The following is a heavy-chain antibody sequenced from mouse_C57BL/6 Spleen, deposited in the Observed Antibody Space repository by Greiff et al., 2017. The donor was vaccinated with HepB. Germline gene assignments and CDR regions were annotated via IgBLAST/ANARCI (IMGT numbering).Heavy chain of an antibody. CDR2: IYPRSGNT. D-gene: IGHD1-3*01. CDR1: GYTFTSYG. Sequence: QVQLQQSGAELARPGASVKLSCKASGYTFTSYGISWVKQRTGQGLEWIGEIYPRSGNTYYNEKFKGKATLTADKSSSTAYMELRSLTSEDSAVYFCARGNNDRKRYYFDYGGQGNTLTVSS. V-gene: IGHV1-81*01. J-gene: IGHJ2*01. CDR3: ARGNNDRKRYYFDY.